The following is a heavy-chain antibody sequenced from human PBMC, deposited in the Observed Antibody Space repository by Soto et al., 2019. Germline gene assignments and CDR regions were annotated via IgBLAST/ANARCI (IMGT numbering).Heavy chain of an antibody. CDR2: IYYSGST. J-gene: IGHJ6*03. CDR3: ARQYSSSWDYYYYYMDV. Sequence: PSETLSLTCTVSGGSISSYYWSWIRQPPGKGLEWIGYIYYSGSTNYNPSLKSRVTISVDTSKNQFSLKLSSVTAADTAVYYCARQYSSSWDYYYYYMDVWGKGTTVTVSS. CDR1: GGSISSYY. D-gene: IGHD6-13*01. V-gene: IGHV4-59*08.